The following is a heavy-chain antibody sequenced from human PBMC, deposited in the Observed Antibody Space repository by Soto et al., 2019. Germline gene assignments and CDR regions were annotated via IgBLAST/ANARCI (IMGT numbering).Heavy chain of an antibody. V-gene: IGHV3-7*01. J-gene: IGHJ6*02. CDR2: IKQDGSEK. CDR1: GFTFSSYW. Sequence: EVQLVESGGGLVQPGGSLRLSCAASGFTFSSYWMSWVRQAPGKGLEWVANIKQDGSEKYYVDSVKGRFTISRDNAKNSLYLQMNSLRAEDTAVYYCARGGYDFWSGYYSPHYYYGMDVWGQGTTVTVSS. CDR3: ARGGYDFWSGYYSPHYYYGMDV. D-gene: IGHD3-3*01.